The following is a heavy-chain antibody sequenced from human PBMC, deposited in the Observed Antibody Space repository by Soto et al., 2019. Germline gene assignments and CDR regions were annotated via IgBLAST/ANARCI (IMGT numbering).Heavy chain of an antibody. CDR3: ATDTYYDILTGYYFRGY. V-gene: IGHV1-24*01. D-gene: IGHD3-9*01. CDR1: GYTLTELS. Sequence: GASVKVSCKVSGYTLTELSMHWVRQAPGKGLEWMGGFDPEDGETIYAQKFQGRVTMTEDTSTDTAYMELSSLRSEDTAVYYCATDTYYDILTGYYFRGYWGQGTLVTVSS. CDR2: FDPEDGET. J-gene: IGHJ4*02.